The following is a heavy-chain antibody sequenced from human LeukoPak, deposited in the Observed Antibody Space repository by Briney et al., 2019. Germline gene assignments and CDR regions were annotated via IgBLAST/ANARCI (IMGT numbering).Heavy chain of an antibody. V-gene: IGHV3-7*03. J-gene: IGHJ6*03. Sequence: GGSLRLSCAASGFTFSSYWMSWARQAPGKGLEWVANIKQDGSEKDYVDSVKGRFTISRDNSKNTLYLQMNSLRAEDTAVYYCARPGFGETYYYYYMDVWGKGTTVTISS. CDR3: ARPGFGETYYYYYMDV. CDR1: GFTFSSYW. D-gene: IGHD3-10*01. CDR2: IKQDGSEK.